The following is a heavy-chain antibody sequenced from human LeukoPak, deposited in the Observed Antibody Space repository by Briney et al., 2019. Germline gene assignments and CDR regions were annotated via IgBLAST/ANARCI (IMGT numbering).Heavy chain of an antibody. D-gene: IGHD6-19*01. V-gene: IGHV3-21*01. J-gene: IGHJ3*02. Sequence: GGSLRLSCAASGFTFSSYSMNWVRQAPGKGLEWVSSISSSSSYIYYADSVKGRFTISRDNAKNSLYLQMNSLSAEDTAVYYCARAGGIAVAGTNAFDIWGQGTMVTVSS. CDR1: GFTFSSYS. CDR2: ISSSSSYI. CDR3: ARAGGIAVAGTNAFDI.